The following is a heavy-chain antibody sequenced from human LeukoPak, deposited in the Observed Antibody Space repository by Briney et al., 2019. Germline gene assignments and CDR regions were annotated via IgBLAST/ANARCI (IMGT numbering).Heavy chain of an antibody. J-gene: IGHJ6*03. CDR3: ARVFASAGDYYYYYMDV. V-gene: IGHV1-69*01. Sequence: ASVKVSCKASGGTFSSYAISWVRQAPGQGLEWMGGIIPIFGTANYAQKFQGRVTITADESTSTAYMELSSLRSEDTAVYYCARVFASAGDYYYYYMDVWGKGTTVTISS. CDR2: IIPIFGTA. CDR1: GGTFSSYA. D-gene: IGHD6-19*01.